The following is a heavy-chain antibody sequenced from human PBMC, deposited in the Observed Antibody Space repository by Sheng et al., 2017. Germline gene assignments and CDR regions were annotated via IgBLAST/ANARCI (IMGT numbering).Heavy chain of an antibody. CDR1: GFTFGDYA. Sequence: EVQLVESGGGLGQPGRSLRLSCTTSGFTFGDYAMNWVRQAPGKGLEWVGFIRSKTYGGTTEYAASVRGRFTISRDDSKSIAYLQMNSLKTEDTAVYYCTRSKYDSSGYYYGYWGQGTLVTVSS. CDR2: IRSKTYGGTT. D-gene: IGHD3-22*01. V-gene: IGHV3-49*04. CDR3: TRSKYDSSGYYYGY. J-gene: IGHJ4*02.